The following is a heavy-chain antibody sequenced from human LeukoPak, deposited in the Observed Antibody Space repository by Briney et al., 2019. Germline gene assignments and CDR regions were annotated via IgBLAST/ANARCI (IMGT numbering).Heavy chain of an antibody. CDR1: GFTFSRDW. Sequence: PGGSLRLSCAASGFTFSRDWMHWVRQAPGKGLEWVANIKQDGSEKYYVDSVKGRFTISRDNAKNSLYLQMNSLRAEDTAVYYCARDRSFGGSYYFDYWGQGTLVTVSS. CDR3: ARDRSFGGSYYFDY. D-gene: IGHD1-26*01. J-gene: IGHJ4*02. CDR2: IKQDGSEK. V-gene: IGHV3-7*01.